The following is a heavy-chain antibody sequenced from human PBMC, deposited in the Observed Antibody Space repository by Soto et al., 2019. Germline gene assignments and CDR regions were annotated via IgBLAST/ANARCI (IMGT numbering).Heavy chain of an antibody. CDR2: VYYSGST. CDR3: AKEHSPVIVATPYLDY. CDR1: GGSVSSCSYY. D-gene: IGHD5-12*01. J-gene: IGHJ4*01. Sequence: SSETLSLTCTVPGGSVSSCSYYWSWIRHRPGKGVDCVGAVYYSGSTNDNPSLKSRVTISVDTSKNQVSLKLSSVTAAETAVGDCAKEHSPVIVATPYLDYWGNAILVTAS. V-gene: IGHV4-61*01.